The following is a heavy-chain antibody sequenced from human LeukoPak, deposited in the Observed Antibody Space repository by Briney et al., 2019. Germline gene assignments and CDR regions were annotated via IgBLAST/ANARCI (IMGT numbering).Heavy chain of an antibody. CDR2: ISSSSSTI. CDR3: ARESYYDSSGYYRVTGDY. V-gene: IGHV3-48*04. D-gene: IGHD3-22*01. Sequence: TGGSLRLSCAASGFTVSSSYMSWVRQAPGKGLEWVSYISSSSSTIYYADSVKGRFTISRDNAKNSLYLQMNSLRAEDTAVYYCARESYYDSSGYYRVTGDYWGQGTLVTVSS. J-gene: IGHJ4*02. CDR1: GFTVSSSY.